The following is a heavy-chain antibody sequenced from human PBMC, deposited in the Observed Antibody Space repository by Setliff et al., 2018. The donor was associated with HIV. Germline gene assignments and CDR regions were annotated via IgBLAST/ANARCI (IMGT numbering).Heavy chain of an antibody. D-gene: IGHD1-26*01. V-gene: IGHV1-18*04. Sequence: GPSVKVSCKTSGYTFTSYGMNWIRQAPGQGLEWMGWTYLGATNYAQRFRDRFTVTTDTSTSTAYMELRGLSPDDTALYFCATGGGQSFDYWGQGTLVTVSS. CDR3: ATGGGQSFDY. CDR2: TYLGAT. J-gene: IGHJ4*02. CDR1: GYTFTSYG.